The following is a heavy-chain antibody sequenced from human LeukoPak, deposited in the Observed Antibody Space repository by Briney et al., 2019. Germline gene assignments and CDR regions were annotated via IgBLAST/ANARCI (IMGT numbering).Heavy chain of an antibody. Sequence: SETLSLTCTVSGGSISGYYWSWIRQPPGKGLEWIGYISHSGSTNYNPSLKSRVTVSVDTSKNQFSLKLSSVTAADTAVYYCARGDSSGYYGLLYYFDYWGQGTLVTVSS. V-gene: IGHV4-59*08. CDR2: ISHSGST. J-gene: IGHJ4*02. CDR3: ARGDSSGYYGLLYYFDY. CDR1: GGSISGYY. D-gene: IGHD3-22*01.